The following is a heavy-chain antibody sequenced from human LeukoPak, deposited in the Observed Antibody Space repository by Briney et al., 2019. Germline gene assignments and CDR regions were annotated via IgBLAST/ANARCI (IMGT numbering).Heavy chain of an antibody. D-gene: IGHD3-3*01. CDR1: GGSISSSNW. CDR3: ARVGGGGYDFWSGSLHYYYYGMDV. V-gene: IGHV4-4*02. CDR2: IYHSGST. Sequence: PSGTLSLTCAVSGGSISSSNWWSWVRQPPGKGLEWIGEIYHSGSTNYNPSLKSRVTISVDKSKNQFSLKLSSVTAADTAVYYCARVGGGGYDFWSGSLHYYYYGMDVWGQGTTITVSS. J-gene: IGHJ6*02.